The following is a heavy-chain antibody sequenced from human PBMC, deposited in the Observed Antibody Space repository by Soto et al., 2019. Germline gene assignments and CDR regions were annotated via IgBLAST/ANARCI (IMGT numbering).Heavy chain of an antibody. J-gene: IGHJ4*02. D-gene: IGHD2-21*01. CDR2: ISYDGSNK. CDR3: AKDAKQGSFAPRIDY. Sequence: QVQLVESGGRVVQPGRSLRLSCAASGFTFSSYGMHWVRQAPGKGLEWVAVISYDGSNKYYADSVKGRFTISRDNSKNTLYLQMNSLRAEDTAVYYCAKDAKQGSFAPRIDYWGQGTLVTVSS. V-gene: IGHV3-30*18. CDR1: GFTFSSYG.